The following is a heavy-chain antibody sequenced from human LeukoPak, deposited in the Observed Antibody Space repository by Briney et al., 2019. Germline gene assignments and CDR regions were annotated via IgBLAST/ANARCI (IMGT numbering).Heavy chain of an antibody. Sequence: GSLRLSCAASGFTCSSYWMSWVRQAPGRGLQWVANIKQDGSEKYYADSVEGRFTISRDNAKNTLYLQMNSLRAEDTAVYYCAKLVVVTATYWYFDLWGRGTLVGVSS. J-gene: IGHJ2*01. V-gene: IGHV3-7*03. CDR2: IKQDGSEK. D-gene: IGHD2-21*02. CDR1: GFTCSSYW. CDR3: AKLVVVTATYWYFDL.